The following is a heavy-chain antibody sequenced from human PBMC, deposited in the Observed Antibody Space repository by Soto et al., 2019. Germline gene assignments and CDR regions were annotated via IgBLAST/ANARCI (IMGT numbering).Heavy chain of an antibody. Sequence: ASVKVSCKASGFTFTSSAVQWVRQARGQRLEWIGWIVVGSGNTNYAQKFQERVTITRDMSTSTAYMELSSLRSEDTAVYYCAAVGASESYYLDYWGQGTLVTVSS. CDR2: IVVGSGNT. D-gene: IGHD1-26*01. V-gene: IGHV1-58*01. CDR3: AAVGASESYYLDY. CDR1: GFTFTSSA. J-gene: IGHJ4*02.